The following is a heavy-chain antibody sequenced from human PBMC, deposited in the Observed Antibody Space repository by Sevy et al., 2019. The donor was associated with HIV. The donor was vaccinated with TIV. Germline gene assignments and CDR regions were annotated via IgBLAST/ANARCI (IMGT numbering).Heavy chain of an antibody. J-gene: IGHJ3*02. CDR3: ARETRWLQFFAFDI. D-gene: IGHD5-12*01. CDR1: GFTFSSYA. CDR2: ISYDGSNK. Sequence: GGSLRLSCAASGFTFSSYAMHWVRQAPGKGLEWVAVISYDGSNKYYADSVKGRFTISRDNSKNTLYLQMNSLRAEDTAVCYCARETRWLQFFAFDIWGQGTMVTVSS. V-gene: IGHV3-30-3*01.